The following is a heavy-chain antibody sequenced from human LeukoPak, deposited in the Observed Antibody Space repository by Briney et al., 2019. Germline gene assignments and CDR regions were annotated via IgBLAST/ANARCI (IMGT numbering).Heavy chain of an antibody. CDR2: IIPIFGIA. CDR1: GGTFSSYA. Sequence: EASVKVSCKASGGTFSSYAISWVRQAPGQGLEWMGRIIPIFGIANYAQKFQGRVTITADKSTSTAYMELSSLRSEDTAVYYCATAVHDYGDYVGGMGAIDIWGQGTMVTVSS. J-gene: IGHJ3*02. D-gene: IGHD4-17*01. V-gene: IGHV1-69*04. CDR3: ATAVHDYGDYVGGMGAIDI.